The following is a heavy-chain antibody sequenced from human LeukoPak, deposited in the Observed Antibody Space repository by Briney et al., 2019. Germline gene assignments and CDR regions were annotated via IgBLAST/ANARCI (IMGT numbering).Heavy chain of an antibody. D-gene: IGHD2-2*01. CDR3: AREHCSSTSCYNWFDP. J-gene: IGHJ5*02. V-gene: IGHV1-69*13. CDR1: GGTFSSYA. Sequence: SVKVSCKASGGTFSSYAISWVRQAPGQGLEWMGGIIPIFGTANYAQKFQGRCTITADESTSTAYMELSSLRSEDTAVYYCAREHCSSTSCYNWFDPWGQGTLVTVSS. CDR2: IIPIFGTA.